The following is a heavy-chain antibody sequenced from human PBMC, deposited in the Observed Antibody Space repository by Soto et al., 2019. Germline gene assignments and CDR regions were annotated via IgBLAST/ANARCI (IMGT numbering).Heavy chain of an antibody. J-gene: IGHJ6*02. D-gene: IGHD5-12*01. CDR2: IIPIFGTA. CDR3: ARVGEIVATTYYYYYGMDV. CDR1: GGTFSSYA. V-gene: IGHV1-69*01. Sequence: QVQLVQSGAEVKKPGSSVKVSCKASGGTFSSYAISWVRQAPGQGLEWMGGIIPIFGTANYAQKFQGRVTIPADESTSTDYMELSSLRSEDTAVYYCARVGEIVATTYYYYYGMDVWGQGTTVTVSS.